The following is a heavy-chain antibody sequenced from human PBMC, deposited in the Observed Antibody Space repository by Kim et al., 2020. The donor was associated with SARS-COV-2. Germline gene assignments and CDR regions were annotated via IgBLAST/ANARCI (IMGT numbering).Heavy chain of an antibody. D-gene: IGHD2-21*02. CDR3: ASNWVVVTAMGPYGMDV. Sequence: GGSLRLSCAASGFTFSSYSMNWVRQAPGKGLEWVSYISSSSSTIYYADSVKGRFTISRDNAKNSLYLQMNSLRDEDTAVYYCASNWVVVTAMGPYGMDVWGQGTTVTVSS. V-gene: IGHV3-48*02. J-gene: IGHJ6*02. CDR2: ISSSSSTI. CDR1: GFTFSSYS.